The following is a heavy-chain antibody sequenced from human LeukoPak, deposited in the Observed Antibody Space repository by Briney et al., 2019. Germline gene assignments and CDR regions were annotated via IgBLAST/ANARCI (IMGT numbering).Heavy chain of an antibody. CDR3: AKGTMHDY. D-gene: IGHD4/OR15-4a*01. Sequence: GGSLRLSCAASGFTFSTDAMNWVRQAPGKGLEWVSGISDSGGNTYYADSVKGRFTISRDKSKNTLDLQINSLRAEDTAVYYCAKGTMHDYWGQGTLVTVSS. V-gene: IGHV3-23*01. CDR1: GFTFSTDA. J-gene: IGHJ4*02. CDR2: ISDSGGNT.